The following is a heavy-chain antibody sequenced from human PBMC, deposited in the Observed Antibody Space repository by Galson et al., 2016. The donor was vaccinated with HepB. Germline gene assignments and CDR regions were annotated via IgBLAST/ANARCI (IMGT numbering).Heavy chain of an antibody. CDR1: GFTFSTYW. CDR3: ARIPDS. Sequence: SLRLSCAASGFTFSTYWMNWVRQAPGKGLEWVANIKPDGSEKYYVDSVKGRFTISRDNSKNTVYLQMNSLAAEDTAVYYCARIPDSWGQGTLVIVSS. V-gene: IGHV3-7*03. D-gene: IGHD2-21*01. CDR2: IKPDGSEK. J-gene: IGHJ4*02.